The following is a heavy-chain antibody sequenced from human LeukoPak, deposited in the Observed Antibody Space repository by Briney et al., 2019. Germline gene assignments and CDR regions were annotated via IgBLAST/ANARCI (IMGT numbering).Heavy chain of an antibody. Sequence: GGSLRLSCAASGFTFNTYSMNWVRQAPGKGLEWLSYISSGSHYIYYADSLKGRVTISRDNAKNSLYLHLNSLRAEDTAVYYCARAGVIVNGGFDSWGQGTLVTVSS. CDR3: ARAGVIVNGGFDS. CDR1: GFTFNTYS. J-gene: IGHJ4*02. CDR2: ISSGSHYI. D-gene: IGHD3-16*02. V-gene: IGHV3-21*01.